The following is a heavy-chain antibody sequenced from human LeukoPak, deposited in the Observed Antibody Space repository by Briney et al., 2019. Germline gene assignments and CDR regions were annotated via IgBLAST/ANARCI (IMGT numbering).Heavy chain of an antibody. D-gene: IGHD3-3*01. CDR1: GFTFDDYA. J-gene: IGHJ6*02. CDR3: AKEDYDFWSGHANGMDV. CDR2: ISWNSGSI. Sequence: SLRLSCAASGFTFDDYAMHWVRQAPGKGLEWVSGISWNSGSIGYADSVKGRFTISRDNAKNSLYLQMNSLRAEDTALYYCAKEDYDFWSGHANGMDVWGQGATVTVSS. V-gene: IGHV3-9*01.